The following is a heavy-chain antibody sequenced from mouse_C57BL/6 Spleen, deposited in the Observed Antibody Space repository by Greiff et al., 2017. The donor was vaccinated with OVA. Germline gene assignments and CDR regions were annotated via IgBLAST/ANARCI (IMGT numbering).Heavy chain of an antibody. D-gene: IGHD2-3*01. J-gene: IGHJ1*03. CDR2: ISSGSSTI. CDR3: ASHGYYPAYFDV. CDR1: GFTFSDYG. V-gene: IGHV5-17*01. Sequence: DVQLQESGGGLVKPGGSLKLSCAASGFTFSDYGMHWIRQAPEKGLEWVAYISSGSSTIYYADTVKGRFTISRDNAKNTLFLQMTSLRSEDTAMYYCASHGYYPAYFDVWGTGTTVTVSS.